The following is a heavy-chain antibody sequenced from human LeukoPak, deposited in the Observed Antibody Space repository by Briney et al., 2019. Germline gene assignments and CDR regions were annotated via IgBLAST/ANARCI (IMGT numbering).Heavy chain of an antibody. CDR3: AKVNILQWSPVAFRFDP. V-gene: IGHV4-4*07. CDR2: VYTLGGT. D-gene: IGHD3-3*01. Sequence: RSSETLSLTCSVSGASVSNSYWIWIRQPAGKGLEWIGRVYTLGGTSYNPSLKSRVTMSVDTSKNQLSLTLTPVTAADTGVYFCAKVNILQWSPVAFRFDPWGQGTLVTVSS. J-gene: IGHJ5*02. CDR1: GASVSNSY.